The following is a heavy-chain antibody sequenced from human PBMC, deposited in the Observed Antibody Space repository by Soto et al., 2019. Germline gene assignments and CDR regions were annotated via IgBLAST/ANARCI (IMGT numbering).Heavy chain of an antibody. CDR2: VDPEDGET. Sequence: GASVKVSCKVSGYTFTDYYMHWVQQAPGKGLEWMGLVDPEDGETIYAEKFQGRVTITADTFTDTAYMELSSLRSEDTAVYYCATDRSTMVRGGSNWFDPWGQGTLVTVSS. CDR1: GYTFTDYY. CDR3: ATDRSTMVRGGSNWFDP. D-gene: IGHD3-10*01. J-gene: IGHJ5*02. V-gene: IGHV1-69-2*01.